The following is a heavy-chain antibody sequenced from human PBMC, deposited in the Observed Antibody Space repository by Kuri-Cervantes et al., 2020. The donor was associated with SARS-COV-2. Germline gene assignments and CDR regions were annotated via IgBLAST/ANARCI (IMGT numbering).Heavy chain of an antibody. CDR2: INHSGST. CDR1: GGSLSGYY. J-gene: IGHJ5*02. V-gene: IGHV4-34*01. CDR3: ARHWDSSANWFDP. D-gene: IGHD6-25*01. Sequence: SETLSLTCAVYGGSLSGYYWSWIRQPPGKGLEWIGEINHSGSTNYNPSLKSRVTISVDTSKNQFSLKLSSVTAADTAVYYCARHWDSSANWFDPWGQGTLVTVSS.